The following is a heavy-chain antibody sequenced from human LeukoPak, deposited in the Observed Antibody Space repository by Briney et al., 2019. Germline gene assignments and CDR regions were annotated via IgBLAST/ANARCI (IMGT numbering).Heavy chain of an antibody. Sequence: SETLSLTCTVSGGSLSSHYWSWIRQPPGKGLELIGHIYYTGTIYYNPSLNSRVTISLDTSRNQFSLRLTSVTAADTAVYYCARFSSDCSTTSCYLTYWGQGPLVTVSS. CDR2: IYYTGTI. CDR1: GGSLSSHY. D-gene: IGHD2-2*01. V-gene: IGHV4-59*11. J-gene: IGHJ4*02. CDR3: ARFSSDCSTTSCYLTY.